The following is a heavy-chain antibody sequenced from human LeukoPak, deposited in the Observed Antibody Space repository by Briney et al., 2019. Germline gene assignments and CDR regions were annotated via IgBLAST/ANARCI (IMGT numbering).Heavy chain of an antibody. CDR1: GDSISSSTYY. CDR3: ARILRGVIVTSFDY. V-gene: IGHV4-39*07. D-gene: IGHD3-10*01. J-gene: IGHJ4*02. Sequence: SETLSLTCTVSGDSISSSTYYWGWVRQPPGKGLEWIGSISHAGSTDYSPSLKSRVTISLDTSKNQFSLKLRPVTAADTAVYYCARILRGVIVTSFDYWGQGILVTVSS. CDR2: ISHAGST.